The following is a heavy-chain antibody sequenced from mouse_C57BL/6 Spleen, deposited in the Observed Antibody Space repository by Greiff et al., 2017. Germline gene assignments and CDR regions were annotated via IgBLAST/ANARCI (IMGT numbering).Heavy chain of an antibody. V-gene: IGHV5-17*01. CDR1: GFTFSDYG. CDR2: ISSGSSTI. CDR3: EREIGYYGSGVYYFDY. J-gene: IGHJ2*01. D-gene: IGHD1-1*01. Sequence: EVHLVESGGGLVKPGGSLKLSCAASGFTFSDYGMHWVRQAPEKGLEWVAYISSGSSTIYYADTVKGRFTISRDNAKNTLFLQMTSLRSEDTAMYYCEREIGYYGSGVYYFDYWGQGTTLTVSS.